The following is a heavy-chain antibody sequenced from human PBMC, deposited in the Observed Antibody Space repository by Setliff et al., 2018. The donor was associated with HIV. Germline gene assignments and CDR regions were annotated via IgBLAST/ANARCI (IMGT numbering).Heavy chain of an antibody. Sequence: GGSLRLSCATSGFAFSDYDFHWVRQVTGEGLEWVSAIGTGGDTYYAGSVKGRFTISRENAKNSLYLQMNSLRAGDTAVYYCTRELNGHTSSHYYFGLDVWGQGTTVTVSS. CDR1: GFAFSDYD. CDR2: IGTGGDT. V-gene: IGHV3-13*01. J-gene: IGHJ6*02. CDR3: TRELNGHTSSHYYFGLDV. D-gene: IGHD6-6*01.